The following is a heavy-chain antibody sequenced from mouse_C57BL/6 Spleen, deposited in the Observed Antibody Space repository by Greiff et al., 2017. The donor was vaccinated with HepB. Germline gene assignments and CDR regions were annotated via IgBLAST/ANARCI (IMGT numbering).Heavy chain of an antibody. CDR3: ASFSYPAFAY. D-gene: IGHD2-10*01. Sequence: QVQLQQPGAELVRPGSSVKLSCKASCYTFTSYWMHWVKQKPIQGLEWIGNIYPSDCETPYNQKFKDKATLTVDKSSSTAYMQLSSLTSEDSAVYYWASFSYPAFAYWGQGTLVTVSA. CDR2: IYPSDCET. CDR1: CYTFTSYW. J-gene: IGHJ3*01. V-gene: IGHV1-52*01.